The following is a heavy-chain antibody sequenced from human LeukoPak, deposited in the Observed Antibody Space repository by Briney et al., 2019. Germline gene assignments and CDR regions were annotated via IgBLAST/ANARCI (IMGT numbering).Heavy chain of an antibody. CDR3: AKERWTTHYYYYYMDV. D-gene: IGHD4-23*01. V-gene: IGHV3-23*01. J-gene: IGHJ6*03. CDR2: ISGSGGST. Sequence: GGSLRLSCAASGFTFSSYAMSWVRQAPGKGLEWVSAISGSGGSTYYADSVKGRFTISRDNSKNTLYLQMNSLRAEDTAVYYCAKERWTTHYYYYYMDVWGKGTTVTVSS. CDR1: GFTFSSYA.